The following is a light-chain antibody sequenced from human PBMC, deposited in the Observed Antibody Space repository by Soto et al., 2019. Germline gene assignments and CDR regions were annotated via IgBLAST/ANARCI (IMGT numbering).Light chain of an antibody. J-gene: IGLJ1*01. Sequence: QSVLTQPPSASGTPGQRVTISCSGSRSNIGSNYVYWYQQLPGTAPKLLIYSDNQRPSGVPDRFSGSKSGTSASLAISGLRSEDEADYYCSSYSFTTSLYVFGTGTKLTVL. CDR2: SDN. CDR1: RSNIGSNY. CDR3: SSYSFTTSLYV. V-gene: IGLV1-47*02.